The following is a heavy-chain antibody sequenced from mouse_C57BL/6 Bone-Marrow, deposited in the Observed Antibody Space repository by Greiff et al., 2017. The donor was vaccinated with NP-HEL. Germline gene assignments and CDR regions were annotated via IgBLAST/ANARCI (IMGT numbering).Heavy chain of an antibody. CDR1: GYTFTDYY. Sequence: VKLQESGAELVRPGASVKLSCKASGYTFTDYYINWVKQRPGQGLEWIARIYPGSGNTYYNEKFKGKATLTAEKSSSTAYMQLSSLTSEDSAVYFCATGFAYWGQGTLVTVSA. V-gene: IGHV1-76*01. CDR2: IYPGSGNT. CDR3: ATGFAY. J-gene: IGHJ3*01.